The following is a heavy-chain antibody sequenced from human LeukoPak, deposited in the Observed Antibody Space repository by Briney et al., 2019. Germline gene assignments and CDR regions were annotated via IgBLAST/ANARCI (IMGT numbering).Heavy chain of an antibody. CDR1: GFTFSSYG. V-gene: IGHV3-30*18. CDR3: AKAPGRGGYSHLDY. D-gene: IGHD2-21*01. J-gene: IGHJ4*02. CDR2: ISYDGSNK. Sequence: PGGSLRLSCAASGFTFSSYGMHWVRQAPGKGLEWVAVISYDGSNKYYADSVKGRFTISRDNSKNTLYLQMNSLRAEDTAVYYCAKAPGRGGYSHLDYWGQGTLVTVSS.